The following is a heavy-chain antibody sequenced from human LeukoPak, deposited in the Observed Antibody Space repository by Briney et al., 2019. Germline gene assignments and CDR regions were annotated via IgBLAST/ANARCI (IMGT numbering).Heavy chain of an antibody. J-gene: IGHJ4*02. Sequence: SVKVSCKASGGTFSSYAISWVRQAPGQGLEWMGGIIPIFGTANYAQKFQGRVTITADESTSAAYMGLSSLRSEDTAVYYCARLEITTVTTSDYWGQGTLVTVSS. CDR2: IIPIFGTA. CDR1: GGTFSSYA. CDR3: ARLEITTVTTSDY. V-gene: IGHV1-69*01. D-gene: IGHD4-17*01.